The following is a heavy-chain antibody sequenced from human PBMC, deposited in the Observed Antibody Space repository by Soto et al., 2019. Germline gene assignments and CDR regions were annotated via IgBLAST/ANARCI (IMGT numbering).Heavy chain of an antibody. CDR2: MNPNSGNA. J-gene: IGHJ1*01. CDR3: ALVTNEYGDRH. Sequence: QVQLVQSGAEVKKPGASVKVSCKASGYTFTSYDINWVRQATGQGLEWMGWMNPNSGNAGYAQKFQGIVTMTGSTHKSTAYMELSSLGSEDTAVYYCALVTNEYGDRHGSQCTLVTVSS. CDR1: GYTFTSYD. D-gene: IGHD4-17*01. V-gene: IGHV1-8*01.